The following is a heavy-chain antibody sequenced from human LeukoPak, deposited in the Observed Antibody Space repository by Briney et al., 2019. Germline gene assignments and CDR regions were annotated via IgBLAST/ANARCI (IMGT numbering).Heavy chain of an antibody. Sequence: KPGGSLRLSCGASGFTFRDYDMSWIRKAPGKGRGWVSYISSSGSIIYYADSVKGRFTISRDNAKNSLSLQMNSLRAEDTAVYYCARDDSLRGSDCWGQGTWSPSPQ. CDR1: GFTFRDYD. J-gene: IGHJ4*02. V-gene: IGHV3-11*01. CDR2: ISSSGSII. CDR3: ARDDSLRGSDC. D-gene: IGHD5-12*01.